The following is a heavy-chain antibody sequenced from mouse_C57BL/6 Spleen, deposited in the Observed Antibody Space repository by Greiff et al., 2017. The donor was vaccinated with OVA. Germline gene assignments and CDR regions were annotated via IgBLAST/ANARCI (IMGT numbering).Heavy chain of an antibody. Sequence: VQLQQSGPGLVQPSQSLSITCTVSGFSLTSYGVHWVRQSPGKGLEWLGVIWSGGSTDYNAAFISRLSISKDNSTSQVFFKMNSLQADDTAIYYCAREHSLLLMDYWGQGTSVTVSS. V-gene: IGHV2-2*01. D-gene: IGHD2-1*01. CDR2: IWSGGST. CDR3: AREHSLLLMDY. CDR1: GFSLTSYG. J-gene: IGHJ4*01.